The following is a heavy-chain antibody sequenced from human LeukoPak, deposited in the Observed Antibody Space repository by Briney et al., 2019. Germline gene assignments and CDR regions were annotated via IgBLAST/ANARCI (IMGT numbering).Heavy chain of an antibody. Sequence: GGSLRLSCAASGFTFSSYAMNWVRQAPGKGLEWVANIKQDGSAKYYVDSVKGRLTISRDNAKSLLYLQMNSLRAEDAAVYYCAGGQGFLIDYWGQGTLVTVSS. V-gene: IGHV3-7*01. CDR2: IKQDGSAK. D-gene: IGHD3-3*01. CDR3: AGGQGFLIDY. CDR1: GFTFSSYA. J-gene: IGHJ4*02.